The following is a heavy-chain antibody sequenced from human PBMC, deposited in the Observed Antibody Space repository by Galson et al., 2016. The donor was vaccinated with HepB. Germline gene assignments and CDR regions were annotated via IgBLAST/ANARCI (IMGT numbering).Heavy chain of an antibody. V-gene: IGHV3-30*18. J-gene: IGHJ4*02. D-gene: IGHD3-10*01. CDR3: AKERRGYYGQH. Sequence: SLRLSCAASGYIFSGXXMHXXXQAXXXGLXXLSXXXYDXXXKXXADSVXGRFTIXSDSSKNTLXLEMNSLRPEDTAXYYCAKERRGYYGQHWGQGTLVTVSS. CDR2: XXYDXXXK. CDR1: GYIFSGXX.